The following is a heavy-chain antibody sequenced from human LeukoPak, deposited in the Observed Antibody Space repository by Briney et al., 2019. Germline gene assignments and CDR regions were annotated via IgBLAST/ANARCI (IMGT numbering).Heavy chain of an antibody. CDR1: GGSFSGYY. Sequence: SETLSLTCAVYGGSFSGYYWSWIRQPPGKGLEWIGEINHSGSTNYNPSLKSRVTISVDTSKNQFSLKLSSVTAADTAVYYCARGNFLCYDILTGYSVYFQHWGQGTLVTVSS. J-gene: IGHJ1*01. CDR2: INHSGST. CDR3: ARGNFLCYDILTGYSVYFQH. D-gene: IGHD3-9*01. V-gene: IGHV4-34*01.